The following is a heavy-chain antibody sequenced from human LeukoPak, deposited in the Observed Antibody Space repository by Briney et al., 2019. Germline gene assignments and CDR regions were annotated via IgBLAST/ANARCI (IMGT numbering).Heavy chain of an antibody. Sequence: ASVKVSCKASGYTFTGYYMHWVRQAPGQGLEWMGIVNPSGGSTSYAQKFQGRVTMTRDMSTSTVYMELSSLRSEDTAVYYCARVVDCSGGSCLSLDYWGQGTLVTVSS. CDR1: GYTFTGYY. V-gene: IGHV1-46*01. CDR2: VNPSGGST. J-gene: IGHJ4*02. D-gene: IGHD2-15*01. CDR3: ARVVDCSGGSCLSLDY.